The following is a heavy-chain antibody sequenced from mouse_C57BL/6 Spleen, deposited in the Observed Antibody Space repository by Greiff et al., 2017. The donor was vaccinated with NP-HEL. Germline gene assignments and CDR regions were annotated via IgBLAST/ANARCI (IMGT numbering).Heavy chain of an antibody. Sequence: QVQLQQPGPELVKPGASVKISCKASGYAFSSSWMNWVKQRPGKGLEWIGRIYPGDGDTNYNGKFKGKATLTADKSSSTAYMQLSSLTSEDSAVYFCASGYYYGSSYPFDYWGQGTTLTVSS. J-gene: IGHJ2*01. D-gene: IGHD1-1*01. CDR3: ASGYYYGSSYPFDY. V-gene: IGHV1-82*01. CDR2: IYPGDGDT. CDR1: GYAFSSSW.